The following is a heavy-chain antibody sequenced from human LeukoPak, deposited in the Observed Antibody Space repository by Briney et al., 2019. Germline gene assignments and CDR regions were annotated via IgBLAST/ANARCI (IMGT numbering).Heavy chain of an antibody. D-gene: IGHD3-22*01. V-gene: IGHV1-2*02. J-gene: IGHJ4*02. CDR3: ARDRGYYDSSGLDYYFDY. Sequence: ASVKVSCKASGYTFTGYYMHWVRQAPGQGLEGMGWINPNSGGTNYAQKFQGRVTMTRDTSISTAYMELSRLRSDDTAVYYCARDRGYYDSSGLDYYFDYWGQGTLVTVSS. CDR1: GYTFTGYY. CDR2: INPNSGGT.